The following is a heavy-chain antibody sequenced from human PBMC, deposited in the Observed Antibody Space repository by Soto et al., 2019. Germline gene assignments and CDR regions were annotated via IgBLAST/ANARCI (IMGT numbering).Heavy chain of an antibody. J-gene: IGHJ4*02. CDR2: INPSGGST. CDR1: GYTFTSYY. V-gene: IGHV1-46*01. D-gene: IGHD3-22*01. CDR3: ARVYDSSGIIAPLFDY. Sequence: ASVKVSCKASGYTFTSYYMHWVRQAPGQGLEWMGIINPSGGSTSYAQKFQGRVTMTRDTSTSTVYMELSSLRSEDTAVYYCARVYDSSGIIAPLFDYWGQGTLVTVSS.